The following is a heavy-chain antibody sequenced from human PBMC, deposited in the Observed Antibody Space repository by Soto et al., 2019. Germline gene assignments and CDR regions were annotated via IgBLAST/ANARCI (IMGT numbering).Heavy chain of an antibody. V-gene: IGHV3-30-3*01. CDR1: GFTFSSYA. Sequence: QVQLVDSGGGVVQPGRCLRLSCAASGFTFSSYAMHWVRQAPGKGLEWVAVISYDGSNKYYADSVKGRFTISRDNSKNPLYLQMNSLRAEDTAVYYCARDIGSGANWGQGTMVTVSS. CDR3: ARDIGSGAN. CDR2: ISYDGSNK. D-gene: IGHD3-10*01. J-gene: IGHJ3*01.